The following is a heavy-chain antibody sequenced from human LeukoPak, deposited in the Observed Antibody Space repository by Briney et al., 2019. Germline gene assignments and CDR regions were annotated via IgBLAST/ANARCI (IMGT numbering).Heavy chain of an antibody. CDR3: ATLGYSYGHNYMDV. Sequence: GGSLRLSCAASGFTFSSYSMNWGRQAPGKGLEWVSYISSSSSTIYYADSVKGRFTISRDNAKNSLYLQMNSLRAEDTAVYYCATLGYSYGHNYMDVWGKGTTVTVSS. V-gene: IGHV3-48*01. CDR1: GFTFSSYS. J-gene: IGHJ6*03. CDR2: ISSSSSTI. D-gene: IGHD5-18*01.